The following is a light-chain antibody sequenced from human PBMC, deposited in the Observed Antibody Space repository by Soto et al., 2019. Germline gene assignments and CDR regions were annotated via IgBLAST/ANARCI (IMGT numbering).Light chain of an antibody. Sequence: QSALTQPPSASGSPGQAVTISCTGTSSDVGAYNYVSWYRQHPGKAPKLMIYDVSKRPSGVLDRFSGSKSGNTSSLTVSGLQAEDEADYYCCSYAGGNNFVFGTRSKLTVL. CDR1: SSDVGAYNY. V-gene: IGLV2-8*01. J-gene: IGLJ1*01. CDR3: CSYAGGNNFV. CDR2: DVS.